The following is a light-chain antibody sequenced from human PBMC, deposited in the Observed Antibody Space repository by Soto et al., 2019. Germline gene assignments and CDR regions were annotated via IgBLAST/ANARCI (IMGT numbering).Light chain of an antibody. CDR3: CSYADGSIYF. Sequence: QSALTQPASVSVSPGQSITISCTGTSRDVGAYDYVSWYLQYPDKAPQLLIYYVDHRPSGVSSRFSGPKSGNTASLTISGLQAEDEGDYYCCSYADGSIYFFGTGTKVTVL. CDR1: SRDVGAYDY. V-gene: IGLV2-14*03. CDR2: YVD. J-gene: IGLJ1*01.